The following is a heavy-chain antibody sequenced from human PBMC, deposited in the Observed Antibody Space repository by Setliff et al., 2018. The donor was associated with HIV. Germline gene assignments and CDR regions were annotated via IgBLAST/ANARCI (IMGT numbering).Heavy chain of an antibody. CDR3: VRDDYGYNGKGFDY. Sequence: SETLSLTCAVSGYAINNNFFWNWIRQPPGKGLEWIGYITYSGSAYYNPSLKSRVTISIDTSNNQISLRLSPVTAADTAMYYCVRDDYGYNGKGFDYWGPGTLVTVSS. CDR1: GYAINNNFF. D-gene: IGHD4-17*01. V-gene: IGHV4-30-4*08. J-gene: IGHJ4*02. CDR2: ITYSGSA.